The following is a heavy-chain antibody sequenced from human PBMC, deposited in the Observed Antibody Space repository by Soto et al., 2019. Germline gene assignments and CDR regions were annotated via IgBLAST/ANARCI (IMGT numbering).Heavy chain of an antibody. D-gene: IGHD6-13*01. V-gene: IGHV4-39*01. J-gene: IGHJ6*02. Sequence: ASETLSLTCTVSGGSISSSSYYWGWIRQPPGKGLEWIGSIYYSGSTYYNPSLKSRVTISVDTSKNQFSLKLSSVTAADTAVYYCARRYSSSWYGEWGLVGYYYYGMDVWGQGTTVTVSS. CDR3: ARRYSSSWYGEWGLVGYYYYGMDV. CDR2: IYYSGST. CDR1: GGSISSSSYY.